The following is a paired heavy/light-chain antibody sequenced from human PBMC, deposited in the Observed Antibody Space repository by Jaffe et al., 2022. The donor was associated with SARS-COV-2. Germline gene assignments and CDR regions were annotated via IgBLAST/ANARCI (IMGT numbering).Heavy chain of an antibody. V-gene: IGHV5-51*01. CDR3: CRTYYDSSGYYYEGFDY. D-gene: IGHD3-22*01. CDR1: GYTFTSYW. Sequence: EVQLVQSGAEVKKPGESLKISCKGSGYTFTSYWIGWVRQMPGKGLEWMGIISPGNSDTRYSPPFQGQVTISADKSISTAYLQWSSLKASDTAMYYCCRTYYDSSGYYYEGFDYWGQGTLVTVSS. J-gene: IGHJ4*02. CDR2: ISPGNSDT.
Light chain of an antibody. CDR3: QQYGSSPPWT. V-gene: IGKV3-20*01. Sequence: EIVLTQSPGTLSLSPGERATLSCRASQSVSSSYLAWYQQKPGQAPRLLIFGASSRATGIPDRFSGSGSGTDFTLTISRLEPEDFAVYYCQQYGSSPPWTFGQGTRVEF. J-gene: IGKJ1*01. CDR1: QSVSSSY. CDR2: GAS.